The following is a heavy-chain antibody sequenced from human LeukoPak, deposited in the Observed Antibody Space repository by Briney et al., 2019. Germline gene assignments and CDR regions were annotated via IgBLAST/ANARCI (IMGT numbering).Heavy chain of an antibody. CDR3: ARRGRPLRGYSYGPYWYFDL. CDR2: INHSGST. D-gene: IGHD5-18*01. Sequence: PSETLSLTCAVYGGSFSGYYWSWIRQPPGKGLEWIGEINHSGSTNYNPSLKSRVTISVDTSKNQFSLKLSSVTAADTAVYYCARRGRPLRGYSYGPYWYFDLWGRGTLVTVSS. CDR1: GGSFSGYY. J-gene: IGHJ2*01. V-gene: IGHV4-34*01.